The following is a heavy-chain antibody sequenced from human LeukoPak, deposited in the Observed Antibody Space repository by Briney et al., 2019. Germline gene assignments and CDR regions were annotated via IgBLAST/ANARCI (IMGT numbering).Heavy chain of an antibody. CDR1: GFTFSSYG. Sequence: GGSLRLSCAASGFTFSSYGMHWVRQAPGKGLEWVAVIWYDGSNKYYADSVKGRFTISRDNSKNTLYLQMNSLRSDDTAVYYCARSRSLNYDFWSGYYPQVYNWFDPWGQGTLVTVSS. V-gene: IGHV3-33*01. J-gene: IGHJ5*02. CDR2: IWYDGSNK. D-gene: IGHD3-3*01. CDR3: ARSRSLNYDFWSGYYPQVYNWFDP.